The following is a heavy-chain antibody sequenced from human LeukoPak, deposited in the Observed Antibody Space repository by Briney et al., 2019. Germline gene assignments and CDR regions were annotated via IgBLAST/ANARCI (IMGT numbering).Heavy chain of an antibody. D-gene: IGHD3-10*01. CDR1: GFIFSSYS. CDR3: AKGSF. V-gene: IGHV3-23*01. J-gene: IGHJ4*02. CDR2: ITGSGGNT. Sequence: PGGSLRLSCAASGFIFSSYSMSWVRQAPGKGLEWVSVITGSGGNTYYADSVKGRFTSSRDNSKNTLYLQMNNLRAEDTAAYYCAKGSFWGQGTLVTVSS.